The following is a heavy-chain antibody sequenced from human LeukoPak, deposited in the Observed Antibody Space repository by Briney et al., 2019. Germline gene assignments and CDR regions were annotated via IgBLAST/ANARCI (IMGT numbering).Heavy chain of an antibody. J-gene: IGHJ3*02. V-gene: IGHV3-30-3*01. D-gene: IGHD2-15*01. CDR3: AREQSNLGLVVVAASGAFDI. CDR2: ISYDGSNK. CDR1: GFTFSSYA. Sequence: GGSLRLSCAASGFTFSSYAMHWVRQAPGKGLEWVAVISYDGSNKYYADSVKGRFTISRVNSKNTLYLQMNSLRAEDTAVYYCAREQSNLGLVVVAASGAFDIWGQGTMVTVSS.